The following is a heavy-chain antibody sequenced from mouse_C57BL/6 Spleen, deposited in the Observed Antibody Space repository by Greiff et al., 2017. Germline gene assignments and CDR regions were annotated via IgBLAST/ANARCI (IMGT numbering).Heavy chain of an antibody. CDR1: GYTFTGYW. V-gene: IGHV1-9*01. CDR2: IVPGSGST. CDR3: ATVYDGYYRAY. D-gene: IGHD2-3*01. J-gene: IGHJ3*01. Sequence: QVQLQQSGAELMKPGASVKLSCKATGYTFTGYWIEWVKQRPGHGLEWIGEIVPGSGSTNYNEKFKGKATFTADTSSNTAYMQLSSLTTEDSAFYYCATVYDGYYRAYWGQGTLVTVSA.